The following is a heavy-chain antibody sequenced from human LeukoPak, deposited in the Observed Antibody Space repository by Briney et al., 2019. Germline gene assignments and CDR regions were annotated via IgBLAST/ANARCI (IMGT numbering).Heavy chain of an antibody. CDR2: ISAYNGNT. Sequence: ASVKVSCKASGYTFSSYGITWVRQAPGQGLEWRGWISAYNGNTNYAQNLQGRVTMTTDTSTSTAYLELKSLSSDDTAVYYCARASGSYCSSTSCNDAFDIWGQGTMVTVSS. D-gene: IGHD2-2*01. CDR1: GYTFSSYG. CDR3: ARASGSYCSSTSCNDAFDI. J-gene: IGHJ3*02. V-gene: IGHV1-18*01.